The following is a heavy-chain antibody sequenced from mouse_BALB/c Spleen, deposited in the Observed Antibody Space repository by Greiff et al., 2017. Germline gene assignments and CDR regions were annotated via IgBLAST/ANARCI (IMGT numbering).Heavy chain of an antibody. V-gene: IGHV3-2*02. D-gene: IGHD2-14*01. CDR1: GYSITGYYV. CDR3: GRSSGYAFVY. Sequence: EVQLVESGPGLVKPSQSLSLTCTVTGYSITGYYVWCGNRQFPGNKVGWGGFISYSGSTSYNPSLKSRTTITRDKSKNQSFLQVNSVTAEDTATYYCGRSSGYAFVYWRGGSTLALSS. J-gene: IGHJ2*01. CDR2: ISYSGST.